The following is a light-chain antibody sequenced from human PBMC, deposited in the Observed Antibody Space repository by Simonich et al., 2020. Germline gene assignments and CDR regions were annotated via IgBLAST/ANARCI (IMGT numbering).Light chain of an antibody. CDR2: KVY. J-gene: IGKJ4*01. Sequence: DVVMTQSPLSLPVTLGQPASISCRSSQRLVHSDGNTYLNWFQQRPGQSPRHLIYKVYNRDSGVPDRFSGSGSGTDFTLKISRVEAEDVGVYYCMQGTHWPLTFGGGTKVEIK. CDR3: MQGTHWPLT. V-gene: IGKV2-30*02. CDR1: QRLVHSDGNTY.